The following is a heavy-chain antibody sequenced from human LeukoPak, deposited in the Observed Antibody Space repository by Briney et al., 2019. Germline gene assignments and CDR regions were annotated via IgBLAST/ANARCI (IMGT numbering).Heavy chain of an antibody. CDR3: VKSNSRYQPWTLDI. D-gene: IGHD2-2*01. J-gene: IGHJ3*02. V-gene: IGHV4-59*01. CDR2: IFYNEGT. CDR1: GGSFSGYY. Sequence: SETLSLTCAVYGGSFSGYYWSWIRQPPGKGLEWMGYIFYNEGTSYNPSLKSRVTISVDTSNNQLSLKVNSVTAADTAMYYCVKSNSRYQPWTLDIWGRGTMVTVSS.